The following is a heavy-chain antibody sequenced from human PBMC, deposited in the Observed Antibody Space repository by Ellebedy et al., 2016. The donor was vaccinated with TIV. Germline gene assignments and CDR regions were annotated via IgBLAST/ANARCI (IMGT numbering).Heavy chain of an antibody. CDR1: GFTFSTYS. Sequence: GESLKISXAASGFTFSTYSMNWVRQAPGKGLEWVSYISTSSSTIYYADSVKGRFTISRDNAKNSLYLQMNSLRAEDTAVYYCAKDRGIRYSSSWFDAFDIWGQGTMVTVSS. J-gene: IGHJ3*02. D-gene: IGHD6-13*01. V-gene: IGHV3-48*04. CDR2: ISTSSSTI. CDR3: AKDRGIRYSSSWFDAFDI.